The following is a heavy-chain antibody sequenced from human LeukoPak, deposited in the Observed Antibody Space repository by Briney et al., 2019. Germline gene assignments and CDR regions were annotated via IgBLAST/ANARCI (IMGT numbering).Heavy chain of an antibody. Sequence: SETLSLTCAVDGGSFSGYYWSWIRQPPGKGLEWIGEINHSGSTNYNPSLKSRVTISVDTSKNQFSLKLSSVTAADTAVYYCARCPIVPAAISGAYFDYWGQGTLVTVSS. D-gene: IGHD2-2*02. CDR1: GGSFSGYY. J-gene: IGHJ4*02. CDR2: INHSGST. V-gene: IGHV4-34*01. CDR3: ARCPIVPAAISGAYFDY.